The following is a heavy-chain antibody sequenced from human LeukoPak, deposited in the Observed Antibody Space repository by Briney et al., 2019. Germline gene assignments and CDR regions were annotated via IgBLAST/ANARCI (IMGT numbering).Heavy chain of an antibody. Sequence: GGSLRLSCAASGFTFSSYGMSWVRQAPGKGLEWVSAISGSGGSTYYADSVKGRFTISRDNSKNTLYLQMNSLRAEDTAVYYCAKDSGYDEYYFDYWGQGTLVTVSS. V-gene: IGHV3-23*01. J-gene: IGHJ4*02. D-gene: IGHD5-12*01. CDR2: ISGSGGST. CDR1: GFTFSSYG. CDR3: AKDSGYDEYYFDY.